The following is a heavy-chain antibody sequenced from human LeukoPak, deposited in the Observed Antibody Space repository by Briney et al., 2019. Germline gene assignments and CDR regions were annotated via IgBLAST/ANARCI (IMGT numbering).Heavy chain of an antibody. CDR2: TSAYNGNT. J-gene: IGHJ4*02. V-gene: IGHV1-18*01. CDR3: ARVRRYCSGGSCYFDY. Sequence: ASVKVSCKASGYTFTSYGISWVRQAPGQGLEWMGWTSAYNGNTNYAQKLQGRVTMTTDTSTSTAYMELRSLRSDDTAVYYCARVRRYCSGGSCYFDYWGQGTLVTVSS. CDR1: GYTFTSYG. D-gene: IGHD2-15*01.